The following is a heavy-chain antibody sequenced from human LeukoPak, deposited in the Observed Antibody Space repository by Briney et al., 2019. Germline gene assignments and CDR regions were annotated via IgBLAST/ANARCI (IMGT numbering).Heavy chain of an antibody. CDR3: ANGRSSSGALQHDY. Sequence: EGSLRLSCAASGFTLSDYGMNWVRQAPGKGLEWVSYISRGSTTYYADSVNGRFTISRDDAKSSLYLQMNSLRAEDTALYFCANGRSSSGALQHDYWGQGTLVTVSS. CDR1: GFTLSDYG. CDR2: ISRGSTT. D-gene: IGHD6-19*01. J-gene: IGHJ4*02. V-gene: IGHV3-69-1*01.